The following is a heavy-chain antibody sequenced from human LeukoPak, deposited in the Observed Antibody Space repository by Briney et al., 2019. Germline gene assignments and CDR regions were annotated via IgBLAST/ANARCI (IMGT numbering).Heavy chain of an antibody. V-gene: IGHV1-2*02. CDR2: INPISGGT. Sequence: GPSVKLSCKASGYTFTGYYMHWVRQAPGQGLEWMGWINPISGGTTNAQKFQGRVTMTRDTSISTAYMELSRLRSDDTAVYYCARVGGVGYCSGGSCSAIDYWGQGTLVTVSS. J-gene: IGHJ4*02. CDR1: GYTFTGYY. D-gene: IGHD2-15*01. CDR3: ARVGGVGYCSGGSCSAIDY.